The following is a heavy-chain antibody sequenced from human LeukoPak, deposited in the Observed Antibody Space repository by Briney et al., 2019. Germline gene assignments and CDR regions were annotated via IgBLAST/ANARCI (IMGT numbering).Heavy chain of an antibody. Sequence: GGSLRLSCAASGFTFSSYWMHWVRQAPGKGLVWVSRINSDGSSTSYADSVKGRFTISRDNAKNTLYLQMNSLRADDTAVYYCAKGATASNFDYWGQGTLVTVSS. CDR1: GFTFSSYW. V-gene: IGHV3-74*01. J-gene: IGHJ4*02. CDR3: AKGATASNFDY. CDR2: INSDGSST.